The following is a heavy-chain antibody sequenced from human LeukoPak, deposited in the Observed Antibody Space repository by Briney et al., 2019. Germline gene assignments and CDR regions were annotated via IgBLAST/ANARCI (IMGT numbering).Heavy chain of an antibody. J-gene: IGHJ4*02. CDR2: IYSGGST. D-gene: IGHD6-19*01. CDR1: GFTVRSNF. V-gene: IGHV3-66*01. CDR3: AREAVPGSREFDF. Sequence: GGSLRLSCAASGFTVRSNFLSWVRQAPGKGLEWVSVIYSGGSTYYADSVKGRFTTSRDNSKNTLYLQMNGLRAEDTAVYYCAREAVPGSREFDFWGRGNLVTVSS.